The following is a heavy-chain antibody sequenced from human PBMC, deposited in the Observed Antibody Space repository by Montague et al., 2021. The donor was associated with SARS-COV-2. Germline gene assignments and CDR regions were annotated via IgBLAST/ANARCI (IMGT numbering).Heavy chain of an antibody. CDR3: ARGRPSGSDWLNEDY. J-gene: IGHJ4*02. V-gene: IGHV4-34*01. D-gene: IGHD3-9*01. Sequence: SETLSLTCAVYGGSLNGNLWSWIRQSPGKGLEWIGEINHSVGTIYNPSLMPRVTMSVDTSKNQFSLRLTSVTAADTAIYFCARGRPSGSDWLNEDYWGQGALVTVSS. CDR2: INHSVGT. CDR1: GGSLNGNL.